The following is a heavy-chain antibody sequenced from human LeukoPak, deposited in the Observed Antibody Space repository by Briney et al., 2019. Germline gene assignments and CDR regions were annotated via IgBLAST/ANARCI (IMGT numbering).Heavy chain of an antibody. D-gene: IGHD1-26*01. J-gene: IGHJ5*02. Sequence: SETLSLTCTVSGGSISSGSNYWSWIRQPAGKGLEWIGRIYTSGSTNYNPSLKSRVTISVDTSKNQFSLKLSSVTAADTAVYYCARDELTPLGWFDPWGQGTLVTVSS. CDR3: ARDELTPLGWFDP. CDR2: IYTSGST. CDR1: GGSISSGSNY. V-gene: IGHV4-61*02.